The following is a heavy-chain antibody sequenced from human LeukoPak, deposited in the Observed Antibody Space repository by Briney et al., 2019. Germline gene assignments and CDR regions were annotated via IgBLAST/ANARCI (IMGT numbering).Heavy chain of an antibody. D-gene: IGHD5-12*01. V-gene: IGHV3-23*01. Sequence: GGSLRLSCAASGFTFTSYAMNWVRQAPGKGLEWVSVISASGGSTDYADSVKGRFTISRDNAKNSLYLQMNSLRAEDTAVYYCARSVDIDYWGQGTLVTVSS. CDR2: ISASGGST. CDR3: ARSVDIDY. J-gene: IGHJ4*02. CDR1: GFTFTSYA.